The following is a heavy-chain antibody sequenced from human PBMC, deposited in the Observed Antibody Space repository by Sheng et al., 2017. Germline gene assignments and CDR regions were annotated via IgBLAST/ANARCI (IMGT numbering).Heavy chain of an antibody. D-gene: IGHD3-3*01. Sequence: EVQLVESGGGLVQPGGSLRLSCAASGFTFSSYEMNWVRQAPGKGLEWVSYISSSGSTIYYADSVKGRFTISRDNAKNSLYLQMNSLRAEDTAVYYCARDNYDFWSGYYYFDYWGQGTLVTVSS. CDR3: ARDNYDFWSGYYYFDY. J-gene: IGHJ4*02. CDR2: ISSSGSTI. CDR1: GFTFSSYE. V-gene: IGHV3-48*03.